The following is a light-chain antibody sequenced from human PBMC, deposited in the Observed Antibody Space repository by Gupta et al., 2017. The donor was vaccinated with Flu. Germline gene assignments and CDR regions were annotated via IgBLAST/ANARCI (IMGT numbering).Light chain of an antibody. V-gene: IGLV1-40*01. Sequence: QSVLTQPPSVSGAPGQRVTISCAGSNSNIGARYDVHWYQQLPGTAPKLLIYANTNRPSGVPDRFSGSRSGTSASLAINGLQTEDEADYYCQSYDSSLSGHVFGTGTKV. CDR3: QSYDSSLSGHV. J-gene: IGLJ1*01. CDR2: ANT. CDR1: NSNIGARYD.